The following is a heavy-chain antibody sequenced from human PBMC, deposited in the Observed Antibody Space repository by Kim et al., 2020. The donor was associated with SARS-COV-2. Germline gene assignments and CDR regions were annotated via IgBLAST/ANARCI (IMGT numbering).Heavy chain of an antibody. Sequence: GGSLRLSCEASGFTFSDYWMSWVRQAPGKGLEWVATIKYDGTDRYYMKSVEGRVAISRDHAKNSVYLQMNSLRVDDTALYYCARYCSSVICWGYFDYWGQGTLVTVSS. D-gene: IGHD2-2*01. J-gene: IGHJ4*02. CDR3: ARYCSSVICWGYFDY. CDR1: GFTFSDYW. CDR2: IKYDGTDR. V-gene: IGHV3-7*01.